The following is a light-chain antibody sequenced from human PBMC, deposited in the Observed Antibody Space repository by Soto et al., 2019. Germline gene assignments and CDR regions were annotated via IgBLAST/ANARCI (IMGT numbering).Light chain of an antibody. J-gene: IGLJ2*01. CDR1: SSNIEKNS. Sequence: QSVLMQPPSVSAAPGQKVTISCSGSSSNIEKNSVSWYQQFPGAAPQLLIYDNYKRPSGIPDRFSGSKSGTSATLGFTGLQTGDEADYYCGTWDSSLSAVVFGGGTKLTVL. CDR2: DNY. V-gene: IGLV1-51*01. CDR3: GTWDSSLSAVV.